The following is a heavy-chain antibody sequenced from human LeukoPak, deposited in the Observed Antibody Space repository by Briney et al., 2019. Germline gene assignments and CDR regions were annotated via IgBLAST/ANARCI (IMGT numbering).Heavy chain of an antibody. CDR1: GFIFSSYT. CDR3: ARDGEATNGYCDC. V-gene: IGHV3-21*01. CDR2: ITSSRSYI. J-gene: IGHJ4*02. Sequence: GGSLRLSCAASGFIFSSYTMNWVRQAPGKGLEWVSSITSSRSYIYYADSVRGRFTISRDNAKNSLYLQMNSLRAEDTAVYYCARDGEATNGYCDCWGQGTLVTVSS. D-gene: IGHD5-24*01.